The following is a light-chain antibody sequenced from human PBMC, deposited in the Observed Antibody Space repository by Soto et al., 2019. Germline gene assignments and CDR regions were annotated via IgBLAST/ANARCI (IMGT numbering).Light chain of an antibody. V-gene: IGKV3-11*01. J-gene: IGKJ1*01. CDR3: QQYFSPPWT. Sequence: EIVLTQSPATLSLSPGERATLSCRASQSVSSYLAWYQQKPGQAPRLLIYDASNRATGIPARFSGSGSGTDFTLTISSLQAEDVAVYYCQQYFSPPWTFGQGTKVDIK. CDR2: DAS. CDR1: QSVSSY.